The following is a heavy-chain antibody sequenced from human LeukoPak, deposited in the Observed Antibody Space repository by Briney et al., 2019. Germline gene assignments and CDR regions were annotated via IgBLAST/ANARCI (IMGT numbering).Heavy chain of an antibody. J-gene: IGHJ3*01. Sequence: TGGSLRLSCAASGFTFSSYWMHWVRQAQGKGLVWVSRIKGDESATNYADSVKGRFTISRDNAKNTLYLQMNSLRAEDTAVYYCARARGPFIAATGTPAADVAFDLWGQGIMVPVSS. CDR1: GFTFSSYW. CDR2: IKGDESAT. D-gene: IGHD6-13*01. V-gene: IGHV3-74*01. CDR3: ARARGPFIAATGTPAADVAFDL.